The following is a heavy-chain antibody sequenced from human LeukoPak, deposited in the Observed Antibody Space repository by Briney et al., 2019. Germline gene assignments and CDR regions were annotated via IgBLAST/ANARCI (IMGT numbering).Heavy chain of an antibody. CDR3: AVGQYGDPRFDY. D-gene: IGHD4-17*01. J-gene: IGHJ4*02. CDR1: GGSISSYY. V-gene: IGHV4-59*01. Sequence: PSETPSLTCTVSGGSISSYYWSWIRQPPGKGLEWIGYIYYSGSTNYNPSLKSRVTISVDTSKNQFSLKLSSVTAADTAVYYCAVGQYGDPRFDYWGQGTLVTVSS. CDR2: IYYSGST.